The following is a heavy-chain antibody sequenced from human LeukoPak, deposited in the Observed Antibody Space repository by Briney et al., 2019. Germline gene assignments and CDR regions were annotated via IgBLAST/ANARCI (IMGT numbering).Heavy chain of an antibody. CDR1: GGSISSSNW. J-gene: IGHJ4*02. CDR3: ARNDCSGILDY. D-gene: IGHD3-22*01. Sequence: SETLSLTCAVSGGSISSSNWWSWVRQPPGKGLEWIGEIYHGGSTNYNPSLKSRVAMSVDRSRNQFSLQLSSVTAADTAVYYCARNDCSGILDYWGQGTLVTVSS. CDR2: IYHGGST. V-gene: IGHV4-4*02.